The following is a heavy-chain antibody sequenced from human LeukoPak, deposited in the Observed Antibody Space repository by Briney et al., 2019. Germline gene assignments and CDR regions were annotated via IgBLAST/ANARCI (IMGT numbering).Heavy chain of an antibody. V-gene: IGHV4-30-2*01. CDR2: IYHSGTT. Sequence: SETLSLTCAVSGGSISSGGHSWNWIRQPPGKGLEWIGYIYHSGTTYYNPSLKSRVTISLDRSKNQFSLMLYSVTAADTAVYYCASSANYGGNSGYFDCWGQGTLVTVSS. CDR1: GGSISSGGHS. J-gene: IGHJ4*02. CDR3: ASSANYGGNSGYFDC. D-gene: IGHD4-23*01.